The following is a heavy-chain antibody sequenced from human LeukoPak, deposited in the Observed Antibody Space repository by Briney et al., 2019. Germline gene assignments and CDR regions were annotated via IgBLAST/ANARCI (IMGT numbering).Heavy chain of an antibody. Sequence: SETLSLTCTVSGGSINNYYWSWIRQPPGKGLEWVGYVYYSGITNSNASLKSRFTISVDTSKNQFSLKLTSVTAADTAVYFCARHLYDYYLDYWGQGTLVTVSS. CDR3: ARHLYDYYLDY. D-gene: IGHD3-3*01. V-gene: IGHV4-59*08. J-gene: IGHJ4*02. CDR2: VYYSGIT. CDR1: GGSINNYY.